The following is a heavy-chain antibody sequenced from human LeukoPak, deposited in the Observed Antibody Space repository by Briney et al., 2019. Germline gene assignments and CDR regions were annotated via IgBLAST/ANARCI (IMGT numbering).Heavy chain of an antibody. D-gene: IGHD6-6*01. Sequence: SETLSLTCTVSGGSIGSYYWSWIRQPPGKGLEWIGYIYYSGSTNYNPSLKSRVTISVDTSKNQFSLKLSSVTAADTAVYYCARHVIAARPGRRYLDYWGQGTLVTVSS. CDR2: IYYSGST. CDR1: GGSIGSYY. J-gene: IGHJ4*02. V-gene: IGHV4-59*08. CDR3: ARHVIAARPGRRYLDY.